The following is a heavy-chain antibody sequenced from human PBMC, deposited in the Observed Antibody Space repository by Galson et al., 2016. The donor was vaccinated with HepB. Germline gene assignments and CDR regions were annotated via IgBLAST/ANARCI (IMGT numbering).Heavy chain of an antibody. J-gene: IGHJ4*02. CDR3: ARDLSGPDY. CDR2: IEGDGNSP. CDR1: GFTFRNHQ. V-gene: IGHV3-74*01. Sequence: SLRLSCAVSGFTFRNHQMHWLRQVPGKGLEWLSRIEGDGNSPIYADSVKGRFTISRANADNTLYLQMNSLRVEDTAIYYCARDLSGPDYWGPGTLVTVSS.